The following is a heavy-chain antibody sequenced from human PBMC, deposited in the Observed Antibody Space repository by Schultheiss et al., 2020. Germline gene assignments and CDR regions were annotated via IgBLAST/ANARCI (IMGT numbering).Heavy chain of an antibody. CDR3: AKGSGVVAATPIWG. J-gene: IGHJ4*02. CDR1: GFTFSSYS. V-gene: IGHV3-23*01. CDR2: ISDSGHST. D-gene: IGHD2-15*01. Sequence: GGSLRLSCAASGFTFSSYSMNWVRQAPGKGLEWVSIISDSGHSTFYTDSVKGRFTISRDNSKNTLYLQMNSLRAEDTAVYYCAKGSGVVAATPIWGWGQGTLVTVSS.